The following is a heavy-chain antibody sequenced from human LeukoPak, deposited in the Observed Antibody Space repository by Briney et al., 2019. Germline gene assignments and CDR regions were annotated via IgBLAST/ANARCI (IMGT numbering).Heavy chain of an antibody. CDR3: ARGEHYGDYSY. Sequence: PSEPLSLTCTVSGGSISSYYWSWIRQPPGKGLEWIGYIYYSGSTNYNPSLKSRVTISVDTSKNQFSLKLSSVTAADTAVYYCARGEHYGDYSYWGQGTLVTVSS. D-gene: IGHD4-17*01. CDR1: GGSISSYY. CDR2: IYYSGST. J-gene: IGHJ4*02. V-gene: IGHV4-59*01.